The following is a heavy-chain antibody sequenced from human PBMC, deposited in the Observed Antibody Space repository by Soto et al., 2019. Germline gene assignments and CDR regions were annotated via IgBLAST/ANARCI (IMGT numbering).Heavy chain of an antibody. J-gene: IGHJ3*02. CDR2: IYPGDSDT. V-gene: IGHV5-51*03. D-gene: IGHD4-17*01. CDR3: ASYPTTGSVAFDI. Sequence: GESLKISCKGSGYSFTSYWIGWVRQMPGKGLEWMGIIYPGDSDTRYSPSFQGRVTISADKSISTAYLQWSSLKASDTAMYYCASYPTTGSVAFDIWGQGTMVTVSS. CDR1: GYSFTSYW.